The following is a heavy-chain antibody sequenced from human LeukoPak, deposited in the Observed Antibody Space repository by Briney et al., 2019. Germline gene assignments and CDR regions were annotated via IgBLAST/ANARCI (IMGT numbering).Heavy chain of an antibody. CDR3: ARQEARDYYYEGLDY. V-gene: IGHV3-30*04. J-gene: IGHJ4*02. Sequence: PGGSLRLSCVASGFNFNTYAIHWVRQAPGKGLEGVALISYNGGRKDYADSVKGRFTIDRDNSKNTVYLQMNSLRPDDTAIYFCARQEARDYYYEGLDYWGQGNLVTVSS. CDR2: ISYNGGRK. D-gene: IGHD3-22*01. CDR1: GFNFNTYA.